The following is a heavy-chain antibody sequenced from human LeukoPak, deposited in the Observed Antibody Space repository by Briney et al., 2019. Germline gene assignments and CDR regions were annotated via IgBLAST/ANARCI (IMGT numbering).Heavy chain of an antibody. J-gene: IGHJ5*02. CDR1: GGSFSGYY. CDR3: ARGSVVTQGRFDP. Sequence: SETLSLTCAVYGGSFSGYYWSWIRQPPGKGLEWIGEINHSGSTNYNPSLKSRVTISVDTSKNQFSLKLSSVTAADTAVYYCARGSVVTQGRFDPWGQGTLVTVSS. V-gene: IGHV4-34*01. D-gene: IGHD2-21*02. CDR2: INHSGST.